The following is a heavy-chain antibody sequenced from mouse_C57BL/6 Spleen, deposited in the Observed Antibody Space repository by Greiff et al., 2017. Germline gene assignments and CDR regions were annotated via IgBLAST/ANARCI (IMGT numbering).Heavy chain of an antibody. Sequence: EVKLMESGGGLVKPGGSLKLSCAASGFTFSDYGMHWVRQAPEKGLEWVAYISSGSSTIYYADTVKGRFTISRDNAKNTLFLQMTSLRSEDTAMYYCARGSGYYNAMDYWGQGTSVTVSS. CDR3: ARGSGYYNAMDY. CDR2: ISSGSSTI. D-gene: IGHD2-2*01. V-gene: IGHV5-17*01. J-gene: IGHJ4*01. CDR1: GFTFSDYG.